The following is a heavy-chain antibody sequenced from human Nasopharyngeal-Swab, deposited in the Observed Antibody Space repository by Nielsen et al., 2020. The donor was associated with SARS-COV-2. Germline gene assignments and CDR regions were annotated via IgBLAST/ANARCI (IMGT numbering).Heavy chain of an antibody. V-gene: IGHV3-11*04. D-gene: IGHD1-26*01. Sequence: GESLKISCAASGFTFSDYYMSWIRQAPGKGLEWVSYISTSGTTIYYADSVKGRFTISRDNADHSVYLQMNSLRAEDTAVYYCARAPAYSGSYYFDYWGQGTLVTVSS. CDR1: GFTFSDYY. CDR2: ISTSGTTI. J-gene: IGHJ4*02. CDR3: ARAPAYSGSYYFDY.